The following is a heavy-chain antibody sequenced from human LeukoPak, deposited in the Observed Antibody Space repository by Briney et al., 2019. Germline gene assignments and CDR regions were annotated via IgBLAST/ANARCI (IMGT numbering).Heavy chain of an antibody. CDR2: ISAYNGNT. Sequence: ASVKVSCKASGYTFTGYYMHWVRQAPGQGLEWMGWISAYNGNTNYAQKLQGRVTITTDTSTSTAYMELRSLRSDDTAVYYCARRSSGYYYSTFDAFDIWGQGTMVTVSS. CDR3: ARRSSGYYYSTFDAFDI. J-gene: IGHJ3*02. CDR1: GYTFTGYY. D-gene: IGHD3-22*01. V-gene: IGHV1-18*04.